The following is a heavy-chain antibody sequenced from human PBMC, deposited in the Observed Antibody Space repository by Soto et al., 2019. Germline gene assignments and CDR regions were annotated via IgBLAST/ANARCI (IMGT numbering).Heavy chain of an antibody. Sequence: EVQLVESGGGLVKPGGSLRLSCAASGFTFSRYSMNWVRQAPGKGLEWVSSISSGRTYTDYADSVKGRFTISGDNAKNSLYLQMNSLRAEDTAVYYCATMGSGYYYDYWGQGTLVTVS. D-gene: IGHD3-22*01. CDR1: GFTFSRYS. J-gene: IGHJ4*02. V-gene: IGHV3-21*01. CDR3: ATMGSGYYYDY. CDR2: ISSGRTYT.